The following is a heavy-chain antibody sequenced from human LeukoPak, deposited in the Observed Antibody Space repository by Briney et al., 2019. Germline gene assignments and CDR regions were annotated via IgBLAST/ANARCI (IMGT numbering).Heavy chain of an antibody. V-gene: IGHV4-39*07. Sequence: PSETLSLTCTVSGGSISSSSYYWGWIRQPPGKGLEWIGSIYYSGSTYYNPSLKSRVTISVDTSKNQFSLKLSSVTAADTAVYYCANVWGSVDYWGQGTLVTVSS. D-gene: IGHD3-16*01. CDR1: GGSISSSSYY. CDR2: IYYSGST. CDR3: ANVWGSVDY. J-gene: IGHJ4*02.